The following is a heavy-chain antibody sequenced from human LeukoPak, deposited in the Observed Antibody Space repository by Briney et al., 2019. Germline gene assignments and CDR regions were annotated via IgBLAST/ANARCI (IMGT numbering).Heavy chain of an antibody. J-gene: IGHJ4*02. CDR1: GYTFTSYD. D-gene: IGHD1-26*01. V-gene: IGHV1-8*03. Sequence: GASVKVSCKASGYTFTSYDINWVRQATGQGLEWMGWINPNSGNTGYAQKFRGRVTITRNTSISTAYMELSSLRSEDTAVYYCARVSSVGVRRAPRTLFDYWGQGTLVTVSS. CDR3: ARVSSVGVRRAPRTLFDY. CDR2: INPNSGNT.